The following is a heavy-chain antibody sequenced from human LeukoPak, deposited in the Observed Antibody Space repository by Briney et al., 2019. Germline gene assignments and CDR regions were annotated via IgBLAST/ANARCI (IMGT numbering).Heavy chain of an antibody. J-gene: IGHJ3*02. CDR2: ISSSSSYI. CDR1: GFTFSSYS. D-gene: IGHD3-3*01. CDR3: ASPEWLPDSFDI. Sequence: PGGSLRLSCAASGFTFSSYSMNWVRQAPGKGLEWVSSISSSSSYIYYADSVKGRFTISRDNAKNSLYLQMNSLRAEDTAVYYCASPEWLPDSFDIWGQGTMVTGSS. V-gene: IGHV3-21*01.